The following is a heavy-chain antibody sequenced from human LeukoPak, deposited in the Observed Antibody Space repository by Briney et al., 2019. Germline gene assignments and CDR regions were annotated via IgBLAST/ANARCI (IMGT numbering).Heavy chain of an antibody. D-gene: IGHD3-22*01. CDR3: APRDYYDSSGYYVELN. J-gene: IGHJ4*02. CDR2: IAHDASVA. Sequence: PGGSLRLSCAASGFTFSSYAMSWVRQDPGKGLEWVAVIAHDASVAYYADWVKGRFTISRDNSRNTLYLQMNSLRAEDTAVYYCAPRDYYDSSGYYVELNWGQGTLVTVSS. CDR1: GFTFSSYA. V-gene: IGHV3-33*08.